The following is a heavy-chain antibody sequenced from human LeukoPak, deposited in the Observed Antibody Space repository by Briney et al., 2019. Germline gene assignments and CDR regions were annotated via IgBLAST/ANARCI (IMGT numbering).Heavy chain of an antibody. Sequence: GGSLRLSCAASGFTFSNVWMNWVRQAPGKGLEWVGRIKSKAYGGTTDYAAPVKGRFTISRDDSKNTLYLQMNSLKTEDTAVYYCTTDYGSSISSYYYYGMDVWGQGTTVTVSS. CDR1: GFTFSNVW. CDR3: TTDYGSSISSYYYYGMDV. V-gene: IGHV3-15*07. CDR2: IKSKAYGGTT. D-gene: IGHD2-21*01. J-gene: IGHJ6*02.